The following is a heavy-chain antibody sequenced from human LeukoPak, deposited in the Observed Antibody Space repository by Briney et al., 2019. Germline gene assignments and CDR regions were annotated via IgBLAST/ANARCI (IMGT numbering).Heavy chain of an antibody. CDR2: INGSGGST. J-gene: IGHJ4*02. CDR1: GFTFSSYD. Sequence: GGSLRLSCAASGFTFSSYDMSWVRQAPGKGLDWVSAINGSGGSTYYADSVRGRFTISRDNSKNTLYLQMNSLRAKDTAVYSCHCSSTESDYWGQGTLVTVSS. CDR3: HCSSTESDY. D-gene: IGHD2-2*01. V-gene: IGHV3-23*01.